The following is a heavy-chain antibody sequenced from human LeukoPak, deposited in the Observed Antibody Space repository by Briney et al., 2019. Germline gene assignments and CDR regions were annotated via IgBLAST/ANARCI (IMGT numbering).Heavy chain of an antibody. Sequence: GGSLRLSCAASGFTFSSYAMSWVRQAPGKGLEWVSAISGSGGSTYYADSVKGRFTIPRDNSKNTLYLQMNSLRAEDTAVYYCEKGTTVTAWYFDLWGRGTLVTVSS. CDR1: GFTFSSYA. CDR2: ISGSGGST. D-gene: IGHD4-17*01. V-gene: IGHV3-23*01. J-gene: IGHJ2*01. CDR3: EKGTTVTAWYFDL.